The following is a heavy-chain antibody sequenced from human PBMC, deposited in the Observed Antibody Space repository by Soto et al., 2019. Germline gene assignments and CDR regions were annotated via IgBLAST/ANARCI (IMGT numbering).Heavy chain of an antibody. J-gene: IGHJ4*03. D-gene: IGHD2-2*01. CDR3: ARTAPAAPSYLDY. Sequence: RGARRDSCGGSGVILSKDGNPWGRPGPGKGLEWVAVIWYDGSNKYYADSVKGRFTISRDNSKNTLYLQMNSLRAEDTAVYYCARTAPAAPSYLDYWDPGPLLTVSS. CDR1: GVILSKDG. V-gene: IGHV3-33*01. CDR2: IWYDGSNK.